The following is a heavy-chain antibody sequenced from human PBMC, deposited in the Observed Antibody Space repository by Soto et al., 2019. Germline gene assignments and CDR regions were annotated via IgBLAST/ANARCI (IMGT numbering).Heavy chain of an antibody. CDR1: GFTFTTYS. D-gene: IGHD4-17*01. Sequence: GSLRLSCAASGFTFTTYSMNWVRQAPGKGLEWVSSISSSNDYIYYADSVKGRFTISRDNAENSLLLQMNSLRAEDTAVYYCARDTYGDYSFDYWGQGTLVTVSS. V-gene: IGHV3-21*01. CDR2: ISSSNDYI. J-gene: IGHJ4*02. CDR3: ARDTYGDYSFDY.